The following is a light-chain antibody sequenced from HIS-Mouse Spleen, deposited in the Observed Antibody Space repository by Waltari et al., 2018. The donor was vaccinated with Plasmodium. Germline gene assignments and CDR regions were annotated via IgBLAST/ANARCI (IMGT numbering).Light chain of an antibody. CDR3: QAWDSSTVV. V-gene: IGLV3-1*01. CDR2: QDS. CDR1: KLGDKY. J-gene: IGLJ2*01. Sequence: SYELTQPPSVSVSPGQTASITCSGDKLGDKYACWYQKKPGQSPVLVIYQDSKRPSGILERFAASSAGNTAPLTIGRTQAMDEADYYCQAWDSSTVVFGGGTKLTVL.